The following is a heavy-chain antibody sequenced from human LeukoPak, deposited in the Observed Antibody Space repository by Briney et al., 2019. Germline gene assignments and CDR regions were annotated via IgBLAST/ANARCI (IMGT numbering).Heavy chain of an antibody. V-gene: IGHV3-23*01. D-gene: IGHD1-1*01. CDR3: ARYNRGLDS. J-gene: IGHJ4*02. CDR1: GFTFNNYA. Sequence: PGGSLRLSCAASGFTFNNYAMSWVRQAPGKGLHLVSFTNTDTTYYADSVKGRFTISRDNSKNTLYLQMNSLRAEDTAVYFCARYNRGLDSWGQGTLVTVSS. CDR2: TNTDTT.